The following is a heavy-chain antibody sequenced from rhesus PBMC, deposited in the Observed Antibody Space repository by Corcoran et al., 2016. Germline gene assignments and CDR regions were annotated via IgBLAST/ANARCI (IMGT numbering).Heavy chain of an antibody. CDR2: INGKSGST. CDR3: ARGNIWTGYGLDS. D-gene: IGHD3-3*01. J-gene: IGHJ6*01. CDR1: GASLSRTW. Sequence: QVQLQESGPGLVKPSENMSLTCPLSGASLSRTWWSWIRQPPGQGREWIGEINGKSGSTNNNPSLKSRVTISKDASKNQFSLKLSSVTAADTAVYYCARGNIWTGYGLDSWGQGVVVTVSS. V-gene: IGHV4-80*01.